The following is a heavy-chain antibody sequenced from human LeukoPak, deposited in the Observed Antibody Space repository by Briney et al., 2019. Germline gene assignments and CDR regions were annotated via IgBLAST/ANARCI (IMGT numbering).Heavy chain of an antibody. Sequence: SETLSLTCTVSGGSVSSGSYYWSWIRQPPGKGLEWIGYIYYSGSTNYNPSLKSRVTISVDTSKNQFSLRLSSVTAADTAVYYCARLHSYSSAWYYFDYWGQGALVTVSS. V-gene: IGHV4-61*01. D-gene: IGHD6-19*01. J-gene: IGHJ4*02. CDR3: ARLHSYSSAWYYFDY. CDR1: GGSVSSGSYY. CDR2: IYYSGST.